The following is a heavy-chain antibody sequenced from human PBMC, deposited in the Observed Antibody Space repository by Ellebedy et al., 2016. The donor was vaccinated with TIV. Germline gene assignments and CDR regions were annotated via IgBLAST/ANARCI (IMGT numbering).Heavy chain of an antibody. CDR1: GYTFTSYY. V-gene: IGHV1-46*01. CDR2: INPSGGST. Sequence: ASVKVSCXASGYTFTSYYMHWVRQAPGQGLEWMGIINPSGGSTSYAQKFQGRVTMTRDTSTSTVYMELSSLRSEDTAVYYCARVSPPGSPKSFGMDVWGQGTTVTVSS. J-gene: IGHJ6*02. D-gene: IGHD3-10*01. CDR3: ARVSPPGSPKSFGMDV.